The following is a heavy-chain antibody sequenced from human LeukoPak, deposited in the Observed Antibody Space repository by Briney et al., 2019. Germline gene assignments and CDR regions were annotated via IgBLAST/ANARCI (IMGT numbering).Heavy chain of an antibody. CDR2: ISGSGGST. Sequence: PGGSLRLSCAASGFTFSSYAMSWVRQAPGKGLEWVSAISGSGGSTYYADSVKGRFTISRDNSKNTLYLQMNSLRAEDTAVYYWAKGRRSGSSFDYWGQGTLVTVSS. CDR1: GFTFSSYA. J-gene: IGHJ4*02. CDR3: AKGRRSGSSFDY. D-gene: IGHD6-6*01. V-gene: IGHV3-23*01.